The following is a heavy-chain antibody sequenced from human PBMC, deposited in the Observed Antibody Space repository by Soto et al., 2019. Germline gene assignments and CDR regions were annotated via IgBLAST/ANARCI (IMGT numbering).Heavy chain of an antibody. Sequence: SVKVSCKASGFTFTSSAMQWVRQARGQRLEWIGWIVVGSGNTNYAQKFQERVTITRDMSTSTAYMELSSLRSEDTAVYYCAADPYCGGDCYPNWFDPWGQGTLVTVSS. D-gene: IGHD2-21*01. V-gene: IGHV1-58*02. CDR1: GFTFTSSA. CDR2: IVVGSGNT. CDR3: AADPYCGGDCYPNWFDP. J-gene: IGHJ5*02.